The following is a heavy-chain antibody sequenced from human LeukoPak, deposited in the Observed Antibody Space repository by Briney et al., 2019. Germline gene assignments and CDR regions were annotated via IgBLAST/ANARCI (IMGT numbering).Heavy chain of an antibody. CDR3: ARDGTVATNWFDP. CDR1: GGSVSSYY. J-gene: IGHJ5*02. D-gene: IGHD5-12*01. CDR2: IKSSGSS. Sequence: PSETLSLTCTVSGGSVSSYYWSWIRQPPGKGLEWIGYIKSSGSSNYNPSLKSRVTISMDTSKNQSSLRLSSVTAADTAVYYCARDGTVATNWFDPWGQGTLVTVSS. V-gene: IGHV4-59*02.